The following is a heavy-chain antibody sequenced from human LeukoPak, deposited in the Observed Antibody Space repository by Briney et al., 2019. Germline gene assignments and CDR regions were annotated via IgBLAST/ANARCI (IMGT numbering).Heavy chain of an antibody. CDR1: GFTFSSYS. CDR2: ISGSSSYI. J-gene: IGHJ4*02. CDR3: ARDLQGYYDSSGYAYFDY. D-gene: IGHD3-22*01. Sequence: PGGSLRLSCAASGFTFSSYSMNWVRQAPGKGLEWVSSISGSSSYIYYADSVKGRFTISRDNAKKSLYVQMNSLRADDTAVYYCARDLQGYYDSSGYAYFDYWGQGTLVTVSS. V-gene: IGHV3-21*01.